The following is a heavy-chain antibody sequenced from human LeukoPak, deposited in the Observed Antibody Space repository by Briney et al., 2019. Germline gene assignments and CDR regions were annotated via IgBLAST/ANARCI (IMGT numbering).Heavy chain of an antibody. CDR1: VYTFTSCD. D-gene: IGHD6-19*01. J-gene: IGHJ4*02. V-gene: IGHV1-8*01. CDR2: MKPNSGNT. CDR3: TRGSSGRRDN. Sequence: APVKASCKASVYTFTSCDINWVRQATGPGLEWMGWMKPNSGNTGYGQSFQGRITMTRDISIGTAYVELSNLTSEDTAIYYCTRGSSGRRDNWGQGTLVTVSA.